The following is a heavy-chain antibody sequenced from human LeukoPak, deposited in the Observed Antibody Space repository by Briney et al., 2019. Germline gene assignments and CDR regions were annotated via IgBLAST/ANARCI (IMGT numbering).Heavy chain of an antibody. D-gene: IGHD1-26*01. CDR3: ARGVGLTQGGTFDY. J-gene: IGHJ4*02. Sequence: SETLSLTCTVSGGSISSGSYYWSWIRQPAGKGLEWIGRIYTSGSTNYNPSLKSRVTISVDTSKNQFSLKLSSVTAADTAVYYCARGVGLTQGGTFDYWGQGTLVTVSS. CDR2: IYTSGST. V-gene: IGHV4-61*02. CDR1: GGSISSGSYY.